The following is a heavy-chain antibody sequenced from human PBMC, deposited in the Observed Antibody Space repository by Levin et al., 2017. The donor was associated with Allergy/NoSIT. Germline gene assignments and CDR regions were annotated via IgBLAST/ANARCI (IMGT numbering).Heavy chain of an antibody. CDR2: ISGPGSGL. CDR1: GFDFNTYG. Sequence: GGSLRLSCAASGFDFNTYGMDWVRQAPGEGLEWLAYISGPGSGLYYADSVKGRFTISRDNAKNSLYLQMSSLSAEDTAIYYCVRNPDGAQDFDHWGQGALVTVSS. CDR3: VRNPDGAQDFDH. J-gene: IGHJ4*02. D-gene: IGHD2/OR15-2a*01. V-gene: IGHV3-48*01.